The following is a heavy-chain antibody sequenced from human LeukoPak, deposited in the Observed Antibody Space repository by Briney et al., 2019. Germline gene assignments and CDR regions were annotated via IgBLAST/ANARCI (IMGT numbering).Heavy chain of an antibody. CDR1: GGSFSGYY. V-gene: IGHV4-34*01. Sequence: SETLSLTCAVYGGSFSGYYWSWIRQPPGKGLEWIGEINHSGSTNYNPSLKSRVTISVDTSKSQFSLKLSSVTAADTAVYYCARVLAVAGTRYFDYWGQGTLVTVSS. CDR3: ARVLAVAGTRYFDY. CDR2: INHSGST. D-gene: IGHD6-19*01. J-gene: IGHJ4*02.